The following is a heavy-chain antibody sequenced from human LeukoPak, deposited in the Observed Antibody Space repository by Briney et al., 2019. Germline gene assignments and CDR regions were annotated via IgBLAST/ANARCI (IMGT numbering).Heavy chain of an antibody. CDR1: GFTFSSYD. J-gene: IGHJ4*02. CDR2: IQYDGSNK. V-gene: IGHV3-30*02. D-gene: IGHD6-19*01. Sequence: GGSLRLSCAASGFTFSSYDMHRVRQAPGKGLEWVAFIQYDGSNKYYADSVKGRFTISRDNSKNTLYLQMNSLRTEDTAVYYCGKAVAGTVDYWGQGILVTVSS. CDR3: GKAVAGTVDY.